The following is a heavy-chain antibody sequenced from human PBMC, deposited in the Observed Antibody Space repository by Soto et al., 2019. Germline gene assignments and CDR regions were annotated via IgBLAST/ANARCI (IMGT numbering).Heavy chain of an antibody. J-gene: IGHJ4*02. D-gene: IGHD6-6*01. CDR2: MNPNSGNT. CDR1: GYTFTSYD. CDR3: ARYVAARDYFDY. Sequence: ASVKVSCKASGYTFTSYDINWARQATGQGLEWMGWMNPNSGNTGYAQKFQGRVTMTRNTSISTAYMELSSLRSEDTAVYYCARYVAARDYFDYWGQGTLVTVSS. V-gene: IGHV1-8*01.